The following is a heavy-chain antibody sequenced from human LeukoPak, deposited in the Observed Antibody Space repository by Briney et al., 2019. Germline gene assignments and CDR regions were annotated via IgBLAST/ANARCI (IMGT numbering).Heavy chain of an antibody. Sequence: GGSLRLSCAASGFTFSNIAMRWVRQAPGKGLEWVADIQYSGDKKYYAASVKGRFTISRDNSKNTLSLQMNSLTPEDTAVYYSATDLSSGCSGGPYWGQGALVIVSS. CDR3: ATDLSSGCSGGPY. D-gene: IGHD6-19*01. CDR1: GFTFSNIA. J-gene: IGHJ4*02. CDR2: IQYSGDKK. V-gene: IGHV3-30*03.